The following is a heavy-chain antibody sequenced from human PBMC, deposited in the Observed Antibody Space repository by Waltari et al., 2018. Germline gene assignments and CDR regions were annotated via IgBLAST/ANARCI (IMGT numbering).Heavy chain of an antibody. CDR2: SHYSGSS. CDR3: ARADTSTSYFYYYMDV. J-gene: IGHJ6*03. Sequence: QVQLQESGPGLVKPSETPSLTCTVSGGSTSTYYWSWVRQSPGKGLEWIGYSHYSGSSVYNPSLRSRVAISLDTPNNQFSLRLRSVTAADAAIYYCARADTSTSYFYYYMDVWGKGTTVTVSS. CDR1: GGSTSTYY. D-gene: IGHD1-26*01. V-gene: IGHV4-59*01.